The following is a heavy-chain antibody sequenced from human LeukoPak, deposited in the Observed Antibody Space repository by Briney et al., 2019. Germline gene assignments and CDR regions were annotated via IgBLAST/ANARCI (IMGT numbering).Heavy chain of an antibody. V-gene: IGHV3-23*01. CDR2: ISGSGGST. CDR3: AKDRKMLLRYFDCFDY. Sequence: GGSLRLSCAASGSTFSSYAMNWVRQAPGKGLEWVSTISGSGGSTDYADSVKGRFTISRDNSKSTLYLQMNSLRAEDTAVYYCAKDRKMLLRYFDCFDYWGQGTLVTVSS. CDR1: GSTFSSYA. J-gene: IGHJ4*02. D-gene: IGHD3-9*01.